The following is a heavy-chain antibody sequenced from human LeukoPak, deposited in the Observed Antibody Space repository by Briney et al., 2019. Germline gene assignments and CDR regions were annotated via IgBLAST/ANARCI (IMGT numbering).Heavy chain of an antibody. Sequence: GGSPRLSCAASGFTFSSYAMSWVRQAPGKGLEWVSAISGSGGSTYYADSVKGRFTISRDNSKNTLYLQMNSLRAEDTAVYYCAKGHCSSTSCYTAGYYYYYGMDVWGKGTTVTVSS. V-gene: IGHV3-23*01. CDR2: ISGSGGST. CDR1: GFTFSSYA. CDR3: AKGHCSSTSCYTAGYYYYYGMDV. D-gene: IGHD2-2*02. J-gene: IGHJ6*04.